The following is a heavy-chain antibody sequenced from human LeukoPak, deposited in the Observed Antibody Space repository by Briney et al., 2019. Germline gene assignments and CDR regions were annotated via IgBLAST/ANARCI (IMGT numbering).Heavy chain of an antibody. Sequence: GGSLRLSCAASGFTHGGYYMTWIRQAPGKGLEWVSYISNSGGSAAYYADSVRGRFTISRDYAKNSLYLQMNSLRADDTAVYHCARDYRNKGMDVWGQGTTVTVSS. D-gene: IGHD3-16*02. CDR1: GFTHGGYY. V-gene: IGHV3-11*01. CDR2: ISNSGGSAA. J-gene: IGHJ6*02. CDR3: ARDYRNKGMDV.